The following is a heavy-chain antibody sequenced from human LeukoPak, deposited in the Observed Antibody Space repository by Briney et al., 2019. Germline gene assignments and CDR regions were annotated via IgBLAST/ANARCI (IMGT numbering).Heavy chain of an antibody. D-gene: IGHD3-9*01. CDR1: GFIFSDYY. V-gene: IGHV3-11*01. CDR3: AREGYFDWPEDAFDI. Sequence: GGSLRLSCAASGFIFSDYYMSWIRQAPGKGLEWVSHISSSGNIISYADSMKGRFTISRDNAKNSLYLQMNSLRAEDTAVYYCAREGYFDWPEDAFDIWGQGTLVTVSS. CDR2: ISSSGNII. J-gene: IGHJ3*02.